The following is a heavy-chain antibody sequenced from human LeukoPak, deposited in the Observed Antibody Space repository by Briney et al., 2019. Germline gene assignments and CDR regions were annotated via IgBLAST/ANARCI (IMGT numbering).Heavy chain of an antibody. Sequence: KPSETLSLTCAVSGYSISSGYYWGWIRQPPGKGLEWIGSIYHSGSTYYKSSLKSRVTISVDTSKNQFSLKPSSVTAADTAVYYCARAPQYSGSCNWFDPWGQGTLVTVSS. V-gene: IGHV4-38-2*01. CDR2: IYHSGST. D-gene: IGHD1-26*01. CDR3: ARAPQYSGSCNWFDP. J-gene: IGHJ5*02. CDR1: GYSISSGYY.